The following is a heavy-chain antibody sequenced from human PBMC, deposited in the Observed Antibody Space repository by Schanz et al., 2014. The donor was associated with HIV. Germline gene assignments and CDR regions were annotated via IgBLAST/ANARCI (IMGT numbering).Heavy chain of an antibody. V-gene: IGHV1-69*12. CDR1: GGTFTNYA. D-gene: IGHD2-21*01. Sequence: QVKLVQSGAEVKKPGSSVMVSCKTSGGTFTNYAISWVRQAPGQGLQWMGGIIPFFGTANYAQTLQGRLTITADESTGTAYMDLTSLRYEDTALYYCAREPDVVVSQNHYYYYGMDVWGRGTQVTVSS. CDR3: AREPDVVVSQNHYYYYGMDV. CDR2: IIPFFGTA. J-gene: IGHJ6*02.